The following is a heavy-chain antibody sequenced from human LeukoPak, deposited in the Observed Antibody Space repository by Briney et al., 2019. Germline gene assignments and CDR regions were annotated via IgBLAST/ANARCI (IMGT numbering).Heavy chain of an antibody. CDR1: GFTFSIYA. CDR2: LDSSGGNT. D-gene: IGHD3-22*01. Sequence: GGSLRLSCVASGFTFSIYAMSWVRQAPGKGLEWVSGLDSSGGNTGYADSVKGRFTISRDNSKSTLFLQMNSLRAEDTAVYYCAKQAYDSPRTDFDYWGQGTLVTVSS. CDR3: AKQAYDSPRTDFDY. J-gene: IGHJ4*02. V-gene: IGHV3-23*05.